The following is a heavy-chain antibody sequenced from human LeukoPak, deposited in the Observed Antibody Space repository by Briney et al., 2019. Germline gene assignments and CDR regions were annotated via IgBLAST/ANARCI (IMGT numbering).Heavy chain of an antibody. CDR2: IKQDGSEK. Sequence: GSLRLPCSASGFTFINYWLTWVRQAPGKGLEWVANIKQDGSEKHYVDSVKGRFTISRDNAKRSLYLQMNSLRAEDTAVFYCARGVDYHYYYYMDFWGKGTTVTVSS. V-gene: IGHV3-7*01. CDR1: GFTFINYW. CDR3: ARGVDYHYYYYMDF. J-gene: IGHJ6*03.